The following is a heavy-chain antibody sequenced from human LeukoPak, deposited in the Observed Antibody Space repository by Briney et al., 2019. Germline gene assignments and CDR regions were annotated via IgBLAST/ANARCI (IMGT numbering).Heavy chain of an antibody. D-gene: IGHD6-6*01. CDR1: GYTFTGDV. J-gene: IGHJ5*02. V-gene: IGHV1-2*02. CDR3: ARGNIATRRGENWFDP. Sequence: GASVKVSCKASGYTFTGDVIHWVRQAPGQGLEWMGWINSDSGGTNYARKFQGRVTMTRDTSISTAYMELSSLRSDDTAVFYCARGNIATRRGENWFDPWGQGTLVTVSS. CDR2: INSDSGGT.